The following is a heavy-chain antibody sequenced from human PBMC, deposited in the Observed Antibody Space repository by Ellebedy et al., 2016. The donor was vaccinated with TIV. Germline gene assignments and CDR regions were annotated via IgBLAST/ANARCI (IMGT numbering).Heavy chain of an antibody. Sequence: ASVKVSCKASGGPFRNFEISWVRQAPGQGLEWMGGIIPIFGTAKYAQKFQGRVTITADESTSTAYMELSSLRSDDTAVYYCARVAFYGGSWQYYFDYWGQGSLVTVSS. CDR3: ARVAFYGGSWQYYFDY. J-gene: IGHJ4*02. CDR2: IIPIFGTA. CDR1: GGPFRNFE. V-gene: IGHV1-69*13. D-gene: IGHD6-13*01.